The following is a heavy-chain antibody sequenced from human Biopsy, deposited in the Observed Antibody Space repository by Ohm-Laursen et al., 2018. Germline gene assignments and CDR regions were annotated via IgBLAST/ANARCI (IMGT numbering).Heavy chain of an antibody. V-gene: IGHV3-21*01. Sequence: SLRLSCSASGVTLSGYSMNWVCQAPGTGMVWVSFISVSSSYIYYADSVKGRFTVSKENGKNSLYLHMISLRAEDTAVYYCATEVVPAGIGGHWLDPWGQGTLVTVSS. CDR2: ISVSSSYI. J-gene: IGHJ5*02. D-gene: IGHD2-2*01. CDR1: GVTLSGYS. CDR3: ATEVVPAGIGGHWLDP.